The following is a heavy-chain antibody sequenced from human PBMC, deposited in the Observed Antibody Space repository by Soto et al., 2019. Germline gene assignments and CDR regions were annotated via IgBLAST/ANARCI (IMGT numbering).Heavy chain of an antibody. CDR2: IRSNTDGGTT. CDR1: GFTFSNAW. V-gene: IGHV3-15*01. D-gene: IGHD6-6*01. J-gene: IGHJ5*02. CDR3: STRSGSSP. Sequence: PVVSLRLSCAASGFTFSNAWMSWVRQAPGKGLEWVGRIRSNTDGGTTDYAAPVKGRFTISRDDSKNTLYLQMNSLKTEDTAVYYCSTRSGSSPWGQGTLVTVS.